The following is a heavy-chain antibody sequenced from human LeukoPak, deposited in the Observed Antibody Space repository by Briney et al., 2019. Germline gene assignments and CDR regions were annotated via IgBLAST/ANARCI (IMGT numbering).Heavy chain of an antibody. D-gene: IGHD3-10*01. CDR3: ARDEVGCWGESCLIDY. J-gene: IGHJ4*02. CDR1: GFTFDDYG. CDR2: VNWNGDGT. Sequence: GGSRRLSCAVAGFTFDDYGISWVRQLAGKVLEWVSAVNWNGDGTGYADTVKGRFTVSRDNAKNSLYLQMNSLRAEDTAVYYCARDEVGCWGESCLIDYWGQGTLVTVSS. V-gene: IGHV3-20*04.